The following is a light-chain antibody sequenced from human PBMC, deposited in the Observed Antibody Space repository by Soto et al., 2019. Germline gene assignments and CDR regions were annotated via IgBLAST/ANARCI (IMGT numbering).Light chain of an antibody. CDR3: QQLNTYPLFT. CDR2: AAS. V-gene: IGKV1-9*01. Sequence: DIQLTQSPSFLSASVGDRVTITCRASQDISRYLAWYQQKARKAPKLLIYAASTLQKGVPPRFSGSGSGTEFTLTISSLQPDDFATYYCQQLNTYPLFTFGPGTEVDI. J-gene: IGKJ3*01. CDR1: QDISRY.